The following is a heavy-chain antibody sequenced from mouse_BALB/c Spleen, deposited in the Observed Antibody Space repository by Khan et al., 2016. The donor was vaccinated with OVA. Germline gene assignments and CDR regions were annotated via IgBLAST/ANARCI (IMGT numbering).Heavy chain of an antibody. CDR2: IDPANGDT. V-gene: IGHV14-3*02. J-gene: IGHJ4*01. Sequence: VQLQQSGAELVKPGASVKLSCTASGFNINDTCLHWVKQRPEQGLEWIGRIDPANGDTKYDPKFQAKATITADTPSNRASLQLSSLTSEDTSVYYCARSNSLWPMDYWGQGTSVTVSS. D-gene: IGHD1-1*01. CDR1: GFNINDTC. CDR3: ARSNSLWPMDY.